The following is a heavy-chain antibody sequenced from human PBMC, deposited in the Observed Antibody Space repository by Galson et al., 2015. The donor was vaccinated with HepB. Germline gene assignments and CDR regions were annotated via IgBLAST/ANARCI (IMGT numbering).Heavy chain of an antibody. Sequence: SLRLSCAASGFTFSSYAMSWVRQAPGKGLEWVSAISGSGGSTYYADSVKGRFTISRDNSKNTLYLQMNSLRAEDTAVYYCAKHDCGGGSCSYKFPFDCWGQGTLVTVSS. V-gene: IGHV3-23*01. D-gene: IGHD2-15*01. J-gene: IGHJ4*02. CDR1: GFTFSSYA. CDR3: AKHDCGGGSCSYKFPFDC. CDR2: ISGSGGST.